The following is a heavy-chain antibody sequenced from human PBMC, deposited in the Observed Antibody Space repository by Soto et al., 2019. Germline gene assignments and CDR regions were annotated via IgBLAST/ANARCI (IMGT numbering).Heavy chain of an antibody. CDR3: ARVCLEDQGVEDNLYAMDV. D-gene: IGHD2-15*01. V-gene: IGHV1-69*08. CDR2: ITPNVSTP. CDR1: EDTLDRHT. Sequence: SVKVSCKASEDTLDRHTINWVRRAPGQGLEWMGRITPNVSTPNYPQKFQGRVSLTADQSTSTAYMELTSLRSEDTAVYYCARVCLEDQGVEDNLYAMDVWGQGTTVTVSS. J-gene: IGHJ6*02.